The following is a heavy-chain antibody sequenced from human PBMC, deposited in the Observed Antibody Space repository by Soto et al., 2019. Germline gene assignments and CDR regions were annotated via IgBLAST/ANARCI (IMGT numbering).Heavy chain of an antibody. Sequence: QVQMVQSGAEVKKPGSSARVSCKVSGGTFSRHSISWVRQAPGQGLEWMGGIIPLFDATQYAQKFPGRLTVTADESTSTFTMALSGSRPEDTAIYYCARDLTSVRGSWGQGTLVTVS. V-gene: IGHV1-69*01. J-gene: IGHJ4*02. CDR2: IIPLFDAT. D-gene: IGHD3-10*01. CDR1: GGTFSRHS. CDR3: ARDLTSVRGS.